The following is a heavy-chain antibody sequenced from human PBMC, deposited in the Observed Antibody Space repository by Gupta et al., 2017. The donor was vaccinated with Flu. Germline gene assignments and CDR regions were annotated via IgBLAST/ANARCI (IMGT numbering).Heavy chain of an antibody. Sequence: YSMNWVRQAPGKGLEWVSYISSSSSTIYYADSVKGRFTISRDNAKNSLYLQMNSLRAEDTAVYYCARLVYARELGYNWFDPWGQGTLVTVSS. CDR3: ARLVYARELGYNWFDP. CDR2: ISSSSSTI. J-gene: IGHJ5*02. D-gene: IGHD2-8*01. V-gene: IGHV3-48*01. CDR1: YS.